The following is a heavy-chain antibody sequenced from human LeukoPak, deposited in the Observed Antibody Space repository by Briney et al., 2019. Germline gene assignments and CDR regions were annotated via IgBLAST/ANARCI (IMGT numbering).Heavy chain of an antibody. CDR1: GFTFSSYG. CDR2: IWYDGSNK. V-gene: IGHV3-33*06. D-gene: IGHD6-19*01. Sequence: PGRSLRLSCAASGFTFSSYGMHWVRQAPGKGLEWVAVIWYDGSNKYYADSVKGRFTISRDNSKNTLYLQMNSLRAEDTAVYYCAKDSSSGWFHWYFDLWGRGTLVTVSS. J-gene: IGHJ2*01. CDR3: AKDSSSGWFHWYFDL.